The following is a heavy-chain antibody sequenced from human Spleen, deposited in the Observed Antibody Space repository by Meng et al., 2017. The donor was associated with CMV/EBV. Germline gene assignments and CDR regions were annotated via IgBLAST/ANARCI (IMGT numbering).Heavy chain of an antibody. CDR1: GFTFSSYA. J-gene: IGHJ4*02. CDR2: ISSNGGST. Sequence: GGSLRLSCAASGFTFSSYAMHWVRQAPGKGLEYVSAISSNGGSTYYADSVEGRFTISRDNSKNTLYLQMGSLRAEDMAVYYCARDDSPSSYDFWSGLGYWGQGTLVTVSS. D-gene: IGHD3-3*01. V-gene: IGHV3-64*02. CDR3: ARDDSPSSYDFWSGLGY.